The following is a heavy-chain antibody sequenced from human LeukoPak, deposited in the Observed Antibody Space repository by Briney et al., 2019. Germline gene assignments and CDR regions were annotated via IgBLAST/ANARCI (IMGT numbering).Heavy chain of an antibody. D-gene: IGHD6-19*01. Sequence: ASVKVSCKASGYTFTGYYMHWVRQAPGQGLEWMGWISAYNGNTNYAQKFEGGVTMTTDTSTSTAYMELRSLRSDDTAVYYCARRSGWYNYWGQGTLVTVSS. J-gene: IGHJ4*02. CDR3: ARRSGWYNY. V-gene: IGHV1-18*04. CDR1: GYTFTGYY. CDR2: ISAYNGNT.